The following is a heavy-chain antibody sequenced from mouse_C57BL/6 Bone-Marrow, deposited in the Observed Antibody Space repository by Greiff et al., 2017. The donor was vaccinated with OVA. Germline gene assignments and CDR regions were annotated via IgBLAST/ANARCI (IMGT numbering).Heavy chain of an antibody. CDR3: ARERYYYGSSSYYYAMDY. V-gene: IGHV1-69*01. CDR2: LDPSDSYT. CDR1: GYTFTSYW. Sequence: VQLQQPGAELVLPGASVKLSCKASGYTFTSYWMHWVKQRPGQGLEWIGELDPSDSYTNYNQKFKGKSTLTVETSSSTAYMQCRSLASEDSAVYYCARERYYYGSSSYYYAMDYWGQGTSVTVSS. J-gene: IGHJ4*01. D-gene: IGHD1-1*01.